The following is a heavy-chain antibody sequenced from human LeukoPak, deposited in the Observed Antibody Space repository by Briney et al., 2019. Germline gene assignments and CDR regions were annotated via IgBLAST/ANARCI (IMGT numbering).Heavy chain of an antibody. V-gene: IGHV4-4*07. CDR2: IYGSGST. CDR3: ATRPSGSDRFLPYFDY. CDR1: GGSISSYY. Sequence: SETLSLTCTVSGGSISSYYWSWIRQPAGKGLEWIGRIYGSGSTNYNPSLWGRVTMSVDTSKNQVSLNLSSVTAADTAVYYCATRPSGSDRFLPYFDYWGQGTLVIVSS. D-gene: IGHD1-1*01. J-gene: IGHJ4*02.